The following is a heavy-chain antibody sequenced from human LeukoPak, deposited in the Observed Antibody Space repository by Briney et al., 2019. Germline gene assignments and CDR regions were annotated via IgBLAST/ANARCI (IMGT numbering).Heavy chain of an antibody. D-gene: IGHD4-23*01. Sequence: SETLSLTCTVSGGSISSSSYYWGWIRQPPGKGLEWIGSIYYSGSTYYNPSLKSRVTISVDTSKNQFPLKLSSVAAADTAVYYCARQYRDYGGNSDWGQGTLVTVSS. V-gene: IGHV4-39*01. J-gene: IGHJ4*02. CDR1: GGSISSSSYY. CDR3: ARQYRDYGGNSD. CDR2: IYYSGST.